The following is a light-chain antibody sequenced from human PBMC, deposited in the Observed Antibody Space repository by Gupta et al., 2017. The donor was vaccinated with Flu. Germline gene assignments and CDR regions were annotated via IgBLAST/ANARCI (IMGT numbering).Light chain of an antibody. CDR1: QSVTSTY. Sequence: EVVLTQSPGTLSLSPGERATLSCRASQSVTSTYLTWYQQKPGQAPRPLIYAASTRATGIPDRFSGSGSGTDFTLTINRLEPEDFVIYYCQQYGDSRYTFGQGTKLEIK. CDR3: QQYGDSRYT. CDR2: AAS. J-gene: IGKJ2*01. V-gene: IGKV3-20*01.